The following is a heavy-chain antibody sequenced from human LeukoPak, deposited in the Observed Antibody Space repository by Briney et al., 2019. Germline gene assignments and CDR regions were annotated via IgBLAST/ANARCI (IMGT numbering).Heavy chain of an antibody. V-gene: IGHV4-59*01. Sequence: SETLSLTCTVSGGSISYYYWSWIRQSPGKGLEWIGYIYYSGTTNYNPSLKSRITISVDTSKNQFSLQLRSVTAADTAVYYCAREDPQTTVPEGMDVWGQGTTVTVSS. CDR2: IYYSGTT. D-gene: IGHD4-17*01. CDR1: GGSISYYY. J-gene: IGHJ6*02. CDR3: AREDPQTTVPEGMDV.